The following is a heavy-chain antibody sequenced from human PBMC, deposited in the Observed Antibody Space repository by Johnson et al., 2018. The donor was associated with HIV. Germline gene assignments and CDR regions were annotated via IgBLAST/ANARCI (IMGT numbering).Heavy chain of an antibody. J-gene: IGHJ3*02. D-gene: IGHD4-23*01. CDR2: IWYDGSNK. CDR3: AKDHQDYGGNSDAFDI. Sequence: VQLVESGGGVVQPGRYLRLSCAASGFTFSSYGMHWVRQAPGKGLEWVAVIWYDGSNKYSADSVKGRFTISRDNSKNTLYLQMNSLRAEDTAVYYCAKDHQDYGGNSDAFDIWGQGTMVTVSS. CDR1: GFTFSSYG. V-gene: IGHV3-33*06.